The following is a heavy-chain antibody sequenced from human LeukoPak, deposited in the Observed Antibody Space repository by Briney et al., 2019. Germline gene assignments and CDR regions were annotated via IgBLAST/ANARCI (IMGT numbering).Heavy chain of an antibody. CDR3: ARDPLREENCSSTSCLDY. V-gene: IGHV4-30-2*06. CDR1: GGSISSGPYF. D-gene: IGHD2-2*01. CDR2: IYHSGST. Sequence: PSQTLSLTCSVSGGSISSGPYFWSWIRQSPGQGLEWIGYIYHSGSTYYNPSLKSRVTISVDRSKNQFSLKLSSMTAADTAVYYCARDPLREENCSSTSCLDYWGQGTLVTVSS. J-gene: IGHJ4*02.